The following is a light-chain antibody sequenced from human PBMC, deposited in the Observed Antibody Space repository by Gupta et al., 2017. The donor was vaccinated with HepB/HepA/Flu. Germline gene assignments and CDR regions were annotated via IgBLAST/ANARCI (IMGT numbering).Light chain of an antibody. CDR1: QSVSSNF. J-gene: IGKJ1*01. CDR2: DAS. CDR3: QQYGSSPQM. V-gene: IGKV3-20*01. Sequence: EIVLTPSPGTLSLSPGERATLSCRASQSVSSNFLAWYQQKPGQAPRLLIYDASSRATGIPDRFSGSGSGTDFTLTISRLESGDFAVYYCQQYGSSPQMFGQGTKVEIK.